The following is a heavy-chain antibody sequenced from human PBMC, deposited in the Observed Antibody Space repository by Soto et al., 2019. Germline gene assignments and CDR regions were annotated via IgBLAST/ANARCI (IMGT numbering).Heavy chain of an antibody. Sequence: QVQLLQSGAEVKKPGSSVKVSCKVSGGAFTNYALNWVRHGPGQGLEWLGGIIPLHNTSNYSLKFLGRVTVTADISSTTVYMELNSMTFDDTATYYCASWSIWNPLYYDGLDVWGQGTTVTVSS. CDR1: GGAFTNYA. D-gene: IGHD1-20*01. J-gene: IGHJ6*02. CDR3: ASWSIWNPLYYDGLDV. CDR2: IIPLHNTS. V-gene: IGHV1-69*06.